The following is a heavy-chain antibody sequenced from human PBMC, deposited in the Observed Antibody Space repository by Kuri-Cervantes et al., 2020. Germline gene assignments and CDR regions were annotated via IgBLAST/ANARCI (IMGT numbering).Heavy chain of an antibody. V-gene: IGHV1-69*13. Sequence: SVKVSCKASGGTFSSYAISWVRQAPGQGLEWMGGIIPIFGTANYAQKFQGRVTITADESTSTAYMELSSLRSEDTAVYYCARVPVPYYYGSGSYYKTPDYYYYGMDVWGQGTTVTVSS. J-gene: IGHJ6*02. CDR3: ARVPVPYYYGSGSYYKTPDYYYYGMDV. CDR1: GGTFSSYA. CDR2: IIPIFGTA. D-gene: IGHD3-10*01.